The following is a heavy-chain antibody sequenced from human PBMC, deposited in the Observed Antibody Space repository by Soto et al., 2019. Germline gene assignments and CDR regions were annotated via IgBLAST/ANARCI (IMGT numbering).Heavy chain of an antibody. V-gene: IGHV3-7*04. CDR2: IKEDGSEK. D-gene: IGHD3-16*01. CDR1: GFTLSSFW. J-gene: IGHJ4*02. Sequence: DVQLLQSGENLAQPGGSLRLTCAASGFTLSSFWMSWVRQAPGKGLEWLANIKEDGSEKYYVDSVKGRFTISRDNAKNSLYLQLNGLRVEDTAVYYCARGAGIGDYWGQGTLVTVSS. CDR3: ARGAGIGDY.